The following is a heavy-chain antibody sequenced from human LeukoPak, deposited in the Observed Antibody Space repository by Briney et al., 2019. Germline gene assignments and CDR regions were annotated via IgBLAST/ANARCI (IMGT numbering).Heavy chain of an antibody. D-gene: IGHD4-23*01. CDR1: GGSISNSSYY. J-gene: IGHJ6*03. CDR2: IYYSVRT. V-gene: IGHV4-39*01. CDR3: ARLHYGGNYGYYYYYMDV. Sequence: SETLSLTCSVSGGSISNSSYYWGWIRQPPGKGLEWIGSIYYSVRTYYNPSLKSRVTISVDTSKNQFSLKLSSVTAADTAVYYCARLHYGGNYGYYYYYMDVWGKGTTVTISS.